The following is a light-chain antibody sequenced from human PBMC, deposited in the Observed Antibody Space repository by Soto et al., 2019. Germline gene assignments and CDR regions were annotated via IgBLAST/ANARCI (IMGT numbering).Light chain of an antibody. CDR2: STT. J-gene: IGLJ2*01. CDR3: LLFYGHGVV. CDR1: TGAVTSGYY. Sequence: QSVVTQEPSLTVSPGGTVTLTCASSTGAVTSGYYPNWFQQRPGQPPRALIYSTTYKHSWTPARFSGALLGGRAALTLSGAQPEDEADYYCLLFYGHGVVFGGGTTVTVL. V-gene: IGLV7-43*01.